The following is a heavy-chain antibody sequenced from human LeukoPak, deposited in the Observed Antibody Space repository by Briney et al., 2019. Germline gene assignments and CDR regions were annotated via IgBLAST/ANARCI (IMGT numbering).Heavy chain of an antibody. CDR2: IYYSGST. CDR1: GGSISSYY. D-gene: IGHD6-6*01. V-gene: IGHV4-59*01. J-gene: IGHJ6*03. Sequence: PSETLSLTCTVSGGSISSYYWSWIRQPPGKGLEWIGYIYYSGSTNYNPSLKSRVTISVDTSKNQFSLKLSSVTAADTAVYYCARGVDSSSYYYYYYMDVWGKGTTVTVSS. CDR3: ARGVDSSSYYYYYYMDV.